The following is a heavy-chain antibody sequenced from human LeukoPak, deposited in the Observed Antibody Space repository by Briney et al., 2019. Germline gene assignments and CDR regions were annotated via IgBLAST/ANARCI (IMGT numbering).Heavy chain of an antibody. D-gene: IGHD4-23*01. J-gene: IGHJ4*02. CDR3: ARGGNSRFDY. CDR2: ISSSSSYI. Sequence: GGSLRLSCAASGSTFSDFWMHWVRQAPGKGLEWVSSISSSSSYIYYADSVKGRFTISRDNAKNSLYLQMNSLRAEDTAVYYCARGGNSRFDYWGQGTLVTVSS. CDR1: GSTFSDFW. V-gene: IGHV3-21*01.